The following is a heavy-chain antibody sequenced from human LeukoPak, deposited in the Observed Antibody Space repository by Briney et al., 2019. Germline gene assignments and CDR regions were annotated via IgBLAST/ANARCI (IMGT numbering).Heavy chain of an antibody. J-gene: IGHJ4*02. V-gene: IGHV3-23*01. CDR3: AKDGAYDYVWGSCPLTFDY. D-gene: IGHD3-16*01. CDR2: ISGSGGST. Sequence: PGGSLRLSCAASGFTFSSYAMSWVRQAPGKGLEWVSAISGSGGSTYYADSVKGRFTISRDNSKNTLYLQMNSLRAEDTAVYYCAKDGAYDYVWGSCPLTFDYWGQGTLVTVSS. CDR1: GFTFSSYA.